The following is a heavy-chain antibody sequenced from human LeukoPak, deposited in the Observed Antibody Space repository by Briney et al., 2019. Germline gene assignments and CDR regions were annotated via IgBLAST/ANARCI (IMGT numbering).Heavy chain of an antibody. Sequence: IPSETLSLTCTVSGGSISSGGYYWSWIRQPPGKGLEWIGYIYHSGSTYYNPSLKSRVTISVDRSKNQCSLKLSSVTAADTAVYYCARAAYSGYDRYWYFDLWGRGTLVTVSS. D-gene: IGHD5-12*01. CDR2: IYHSGST. CDR1: GGSISSGGYY. V-gene: IGHV4-30-2*01. J-gene: IGHJ2*01. CDR3: ARAAYSGYDRYWYFDL.